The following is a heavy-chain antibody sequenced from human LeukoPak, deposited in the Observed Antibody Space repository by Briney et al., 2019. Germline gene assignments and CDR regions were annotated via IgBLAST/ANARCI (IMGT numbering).Heavy chain of an antibody. Sequence: SETLSLTCTVSGGSISSNYWSWIRQPPGKGLEWIGFIYYTGSTNHNSSLKSRVTLSIDTSKNQLSLKLSSVSAADTAAYYCAAYSLYNGMDVWGQGTTVAVS. V-gene: IGHV4-59*01. J-gene: IGHJ6*02. D-gene: IGHD4-11*01. CDR1: GGSISSNY. CDR2: IYYTGST. CDR3: AAYSLYNGMDV.